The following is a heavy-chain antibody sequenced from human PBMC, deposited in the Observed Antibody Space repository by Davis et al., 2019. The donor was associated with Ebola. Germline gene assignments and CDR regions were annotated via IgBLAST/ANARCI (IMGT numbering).Heavy chain of an antibody. D-gene: IGHD5-18*01. CDR3: AAGYMTVVTGNWFGP. CDR2: VYFSGTT. V-gene: IGHV4-59*01. Sequence: PSETLSLTCTVSGGSFNSFYWSCIRQPPCLAFLSLWYVYFSGTTNYNPSLMSRFTISVDTSKNQFSLKLTSVTAADTAVYFCAAGYMTVVTGNWFGPWGQGMLVTVSS. J-gene: IGHJ5*02. CDR1: GGSFNSFY.